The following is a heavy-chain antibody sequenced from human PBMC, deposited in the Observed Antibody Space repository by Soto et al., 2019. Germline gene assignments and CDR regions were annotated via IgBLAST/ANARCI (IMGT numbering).Heavy chain of an antibody. CDR3: SKEGGVVAATGLYYYGMDV. D-gene: IGHD2-15*01. Sequence: PGGSLRLSCAASGFTFSSYGMHWVRQAPGKGLEWVAVISYDGSNKYYADSVKGRFTISRDNSKNTLYLQMNSLRAEDTAVYYCSKEGGVVAATGLYYYGMDVWGQGTTVTV. CDR1: GFTFSSYG. CDR2: ISYDGSNK. V-gene: IGHV3-30*18. J-gene: IGHJ6*02.